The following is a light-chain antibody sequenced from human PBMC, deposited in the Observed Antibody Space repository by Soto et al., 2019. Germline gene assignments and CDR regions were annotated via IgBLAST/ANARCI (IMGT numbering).Light chain of an antibody. Sequence: DIQMTQSPSSVSASVGDRVTITCRASQPVSNWLAWYQQKPGKDPKLLIYAASKLRVGVPSRFSGSGSGTDFTLTISSLQPEDFATYYWQQANGFPPLTFGGGTTVEIK. CDR1: QPVSNW. J-gene: IGKJ4*01. CDR2: AAS. V-gene: IGKV1-12*01. CDR3: QQANGFPPLT.